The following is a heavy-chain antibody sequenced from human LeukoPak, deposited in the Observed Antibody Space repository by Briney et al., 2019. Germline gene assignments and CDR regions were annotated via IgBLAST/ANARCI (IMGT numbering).Heavy chain of an antibody. CDR1: GFTFSSYS. CDR2: ISSSSSYI. J-gene: IGHJ3*02. V-gene: IGHV3-21*01. CDR3: ARDGGIQLWGRDAFDI. D-gene: IGHD5-18*01. Sequence: GGSLRLSCAASGFTFSSYSMNWVRQAPGKGLEGVSSISSSSSYIYYADSVKGRFTISRDNAKNSLYLQMNSLRAEDTAVYYCARDGGIQLWGRDAFDIWGQGTMVAVSS.